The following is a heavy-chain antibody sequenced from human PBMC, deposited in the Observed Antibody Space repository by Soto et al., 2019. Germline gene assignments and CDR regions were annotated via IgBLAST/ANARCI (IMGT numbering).Heavy chain of an antibody. Sequence: ASVTVSCKASGYTFTSYDINWVRQATGQGLEWMGWMNPNSGNTGYAQKFQGGVTMTRNTSISTAYMELSSLRSEDTAVYYCARVRNHIVVVVADASDAFDIWGQGTMVTVSS. D-gene: IGHD2-15*01. CDR3: ARVRNHIVVVVADASDAFDI. CDR1: GYTFTSYD. CDR2: MNPNSGNT. V-gene: IGHV1-8*01. J-gene: IGHJ3*02.